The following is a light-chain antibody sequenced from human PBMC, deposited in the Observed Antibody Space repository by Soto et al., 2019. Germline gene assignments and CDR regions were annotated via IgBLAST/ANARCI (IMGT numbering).Light chain of an antibody. J-gene: IGLJ2*01. V-gene: IGLV2-14*01. CDR1: SSDVGGYNS. CDR3: NSYTNSSAVV. Sequence: QSALTQPASVSGSPGQSITISCTGTSSDVGGYNSVSWYQQHPGKAPKLMIYEVNNRPSGVSNRFSGSKSGNTASLTISGLQAEDEAEYYCNSYTNSSAVVFGGGTKVTVL. CDR2: EVN.